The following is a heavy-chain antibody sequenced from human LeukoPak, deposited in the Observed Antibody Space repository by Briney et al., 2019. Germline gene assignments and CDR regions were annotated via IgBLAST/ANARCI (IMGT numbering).Heavy chain of an antibody. V-gene: IGHV4-59*01. D-gene: IGHD3-22*01. CDR1: GGSISSYY. Sequence: PSETLSLTCTVSGGSISSYYWSWIRQPPGEGLEWIGYIYYSGSTNYNPSLKSRVTISVDTSKNQFSLRLSSVTAADTDVYYCARVEGYASSGYKGFQHWGQGTLVTVSS. CDR3: ARVEGYASSGYKGFQH. J-gene: IGHJ1*01. CDR2: IYYSGST.